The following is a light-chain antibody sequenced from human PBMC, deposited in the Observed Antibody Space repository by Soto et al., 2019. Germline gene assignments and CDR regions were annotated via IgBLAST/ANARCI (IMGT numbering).Light chain of an antibody. Sequence: QSVLAQPASVSGSPGQAITISCTGTSSDIGGHNYVSWYQQHPGKAPKLMIFDVNNRPSGISTRFSASKSDNTASLTISGHQADDEADYYCSSYTHSSTYVFGSGTKVTVL. CDR3: SSYTHSSTYV. CDR1: SSDIGGHNY. J-gene: IGLJ1*01. V-gene: IGLV2-14*03. CDR2: DVN.